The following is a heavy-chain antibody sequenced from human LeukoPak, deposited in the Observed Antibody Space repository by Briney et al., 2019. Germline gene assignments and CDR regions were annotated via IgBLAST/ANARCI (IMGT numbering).Heavy chain of an antibody. J-gene: IGHJ2*01. Sequence: SETLSLTCAVYGGSFSGYYWSWIRQPPGKGLEWIGEINHSGSTNYNPSLKSRVTISVDTSKNQFSLKLSSVTAEDTAVYYCARAGRRELRAWYFDLWGRGTLVTVSS. CDR1: GGSFSGYY. D-gene: IGHD1-26*01. CDR2: INHSGST. CDR3: ARAGRRELRAWYFDL. V-gene: IGHV4-34*01.